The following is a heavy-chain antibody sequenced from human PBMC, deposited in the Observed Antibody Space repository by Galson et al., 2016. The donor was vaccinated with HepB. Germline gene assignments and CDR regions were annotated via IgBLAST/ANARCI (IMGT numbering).Heavy chain of an antibody. CDR1: GYTFTTYA. V-gene: IGHV1-3*01. CDR3: ARGIAVEPSANWFDP. CDR2: INAGNGNT. J-gene: IGHJ5*02. D-gene: IGHD2-2*01. Sequence: SVKVSCKASGYTFTTYAMHWVRQVPGQRLEWMGLINAGNGNTKYSRKSQGRVTITTAYMELTSLTSEDTAVYYCARGIAVEPSANWFDPWGQGSLVTVSS.